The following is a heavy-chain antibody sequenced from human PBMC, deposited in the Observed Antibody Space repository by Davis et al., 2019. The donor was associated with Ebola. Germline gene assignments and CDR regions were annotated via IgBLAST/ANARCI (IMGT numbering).Heavy chain of an antibody. CDR2: ISGSGGST. J-gene: IGHJ6*04. Sequence: PGGSLRLSCTDSVITFSSYAMTWVRQAPGKGLEWVSAISGSGGSTYYAGSVKGRFTVSRDNSKKTMYLQMNSLRAEDTAVYYCAKDYDFWSLGMDVWGKGTTVTVSS. V-gene: IGHV3-23*01. D-gene: IGHD3-3*01. CDR3: AKDYDFWSLGMDV. CDR1: VITFSSYA.